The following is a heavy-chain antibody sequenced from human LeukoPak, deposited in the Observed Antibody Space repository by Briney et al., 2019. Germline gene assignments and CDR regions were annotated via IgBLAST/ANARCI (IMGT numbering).Heavy chain of an antibody. CDR3: ARRGDDTSGYYPF. D-gene: IGHD3-22*01. CDR1: GGSINNYY. J-gene: IGHJ4*02. V-gene: IGHV4-59*08. CDR2: IFHSGST. Sequence: AETLSLTCTVSGGSINNYYWSWLRQPPGKGLEWIGYIFHSGSTDYNPSLKSRVTISVDTSKNQFSLKLRSVTAADTAVYYCARRGDDTSGYYPFWGRGTLVTVSS.